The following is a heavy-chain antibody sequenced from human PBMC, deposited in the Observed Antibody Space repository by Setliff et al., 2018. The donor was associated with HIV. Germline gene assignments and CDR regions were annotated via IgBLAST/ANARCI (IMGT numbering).Heavy chain of an antibody. V-gene: IGHV1-69*05. CDR3: ARGWGGFWSGYEAFDI. J-gene: IGHJ3*02. CDR2: IIPIFGTA. Sequence: GASVKVSCKASGYTFTSYGISWVRQAPGQGLEWMGGIIPIFGTANYAQKFQGRVTITTDESTSTAYMELSSLRSEDTAVYYCARGWGGFWSGYEAFDIWGQGTMVTVSS. D-gene: IGHD3-3*01. CDR1: GYTFTSYG.